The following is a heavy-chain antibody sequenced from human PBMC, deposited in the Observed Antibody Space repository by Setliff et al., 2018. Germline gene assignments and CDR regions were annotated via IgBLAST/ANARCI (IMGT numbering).Heavy chain of an antibody. CDR2: FNPEDDEI. CDR1: GSTLTELT. Sequence: ASVKVSCKVSGSTLTELTMYWVRQAPGKGLEWMGSFNPEDDEIIYAQKFLGRVTMTEDTSTDTAYMELSSLRSEDTAVYYCATKDYDTSGYYRPFVFWGQGTLVTV. D-gene: IGHD3-22*01. CDR3: ATKDYDTSGYYRPFVF. J-gene: IGHJ4*01. V-gene: IGHV1-24*01.